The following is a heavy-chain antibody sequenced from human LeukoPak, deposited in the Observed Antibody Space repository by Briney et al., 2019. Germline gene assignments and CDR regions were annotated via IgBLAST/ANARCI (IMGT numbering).Heavy chain of an antibody. CDR3: VTDQTGRHPYFVDY. CDR2: IKEDGSEI. CDR1: GFNFSTYW. J-gene: IGHJ4*02. D-gene: IGHD3-10*01. V-gene: IGHV3-7*01. Sequence: GGSLRLSCTASGFNFSTYWMTWVRQVPGKGLEWVANIKEDGSEIYYVDAVKGRFSISRDNAKTSLYLQMHSLSVADTGLYYCVTDQTGRHPYFVDYWGQGTLVTVSS.